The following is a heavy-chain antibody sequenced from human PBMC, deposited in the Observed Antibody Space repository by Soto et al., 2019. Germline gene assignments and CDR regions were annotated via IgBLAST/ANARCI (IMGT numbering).Heavy chain of an antibody. CDR2: INPNSGDT. CDR1: RYTFTGYY. D-gene: IGHD3-3*01. Sequence: ASVKVSCKAARYTFTGYYVHWVRQAPGQGLEWMGWINPNSGDTYLAQRFQGRVTMNRDTSIGTAYMELRGLTSDDTAVYYCARTPFAGFWSGYYPYYYYGMDVWGQGTTVTVSS. CDR3: ARTPFAGFWSGYYPYYYYGMDV. V-gene: IGHV1-2*02. J-gene: IGHJ6*02.